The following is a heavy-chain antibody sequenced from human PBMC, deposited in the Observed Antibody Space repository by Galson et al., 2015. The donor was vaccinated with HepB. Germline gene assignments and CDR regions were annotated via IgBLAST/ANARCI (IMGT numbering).Heavy chain of an antibody. Sequence: SLRLSCAASGFTFSNAWMSWVRQAPGKGLEWVGRIKTRDGGGTIDYAAPVKGRFTISRDGSKNTLYLQMNSLKTEDTAVYYCTTLRYCSGGSCPRKKYYFDYRVQRTLATVSS. CDR2: IKTRDGGGTI. D-gene: IGHD2-15*01. V-gene: IGHV3-15*01. CDR1: GFTFSNAW. J-gene: IGHJ4*02. CDR3: TTLRYCSGGSCPRKKYYFDY.